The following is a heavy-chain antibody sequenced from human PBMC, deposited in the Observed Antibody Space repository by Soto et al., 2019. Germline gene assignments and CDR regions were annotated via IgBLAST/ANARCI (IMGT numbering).Heavy chain of an antibody. D-gene: IGHD1-26*01. CDR2: APYDAYSL. Sequence: QVHLAESGGGVVQPGGSLRLSCFASGFTFTSSGMNWVRQVPGRGLEWVALAPYDAYSLSYAESVRGRFIISRENSNNSIYLQMNSLRPDDTGVYYCAKNTYNGIYRGDAFDSWGQGIHVTVSS. CDR3: AKNTYNGIYRGDAFDS. CDR1: GFTFTSSG. V-gene: IGHV3-30*02. J-gene: IGHJ4*02.